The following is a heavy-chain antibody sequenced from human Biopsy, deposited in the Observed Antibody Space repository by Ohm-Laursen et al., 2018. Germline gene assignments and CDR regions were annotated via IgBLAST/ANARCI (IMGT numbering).Heavy chain of an antibody. V-gene: IGHV4-34*01. D-gene: IGHD3-22*01. CDR3: VRGVDYYDPYHYYALDV. Sequence: DTLSLTCAVYGESFNGYYWSWIRQTPGKGLEWIGEINHSGRTNYNPSLKSRVTISVDTSKYQFSLKVRSVTAADTAVYYCVRGVDYYDPYHYYALDVWGQGTTVTVSS. CDR2: INHSGRT. CDR1: GESFNGYY. J-gene: IGHJ6*02.